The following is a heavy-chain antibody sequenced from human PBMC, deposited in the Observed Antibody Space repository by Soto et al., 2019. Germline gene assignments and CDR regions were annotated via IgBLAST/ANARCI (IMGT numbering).Heavy chain of an antibody. CDR3: TTDLSVMYYYDSSGYYPDY. CDR2: IKSKTDGGTT. V-gene: IGHV3-15*01. CDR1: GFTFSNVW. D-gene: IGHD3-22*01. J-gene: IGHJ4*02. Sequence: GGSLRLSCAASGFTFSNVWMSWVRQAPGKGLEWVGRIKSKTDGGTTDYAAPVKGRFTISRDDSKNTLYLQMNSLKTEDTAVYYCTTDLSVMYYYDSSGYYPDYWGQGTLVTVSS.